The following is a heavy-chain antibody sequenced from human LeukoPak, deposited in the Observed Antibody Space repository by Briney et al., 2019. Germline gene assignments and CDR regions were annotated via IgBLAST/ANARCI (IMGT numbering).Heavy chain of an antibody. D-gene: IGHD3-10*01. V-gene: IGHV3-23*01. J-gene: IGHJ4*02. CDR2: ISGDAGST. Sequence: SGGSLRLSCAASGFTFSSYAMTWVRQAPGKGLEWVSTISGDAGSTFYADSVKGRFTISRDNSKNTLYLLMNSLRAEDTAVYYCAKAPKGIYYWGQGILVTVSS. CDR3: AKAPKGIYY. CDR1: GFTFSSYA.